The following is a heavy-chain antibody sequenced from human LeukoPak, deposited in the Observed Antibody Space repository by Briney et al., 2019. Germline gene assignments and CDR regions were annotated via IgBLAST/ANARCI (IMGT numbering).Heavy chain of an antibody. V-gene: IGHV1-24*01. Sequence: ASVKVSCKVSGYTLTELSMHWVRQAPGKGLEWMGVFDSEDGETIYAQKFQGRVTMTEGTSTDTAYMELSSLRSEDRAVYYCRIAAAGNIDYWGQGTLVTVSS. CDR3: RIAAAGNIDY. D-gene: IGHD6-13*01. CDR1: GYTLTELS. CDR2: FDSEDGET. J-gene: IGHJ4*02.